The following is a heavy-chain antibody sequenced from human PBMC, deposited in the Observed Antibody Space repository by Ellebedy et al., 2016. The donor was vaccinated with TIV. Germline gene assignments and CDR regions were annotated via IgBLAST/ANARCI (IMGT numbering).Heavy chain of an antibody. D-gene: IGHD3-22*01. Sequence: SETLSLTXTVSGGSISSGDYYWSWIRQPPGKGLEWIGYIYYSGSTYYNPSLKSRVTISVDTSKNQFSLKLSSVTAADTAVYYCARVGYDPSYYYYGMDVWGQGTTVTVSS. CDR3: ARVGYDPSYYYYGMDV. CDR2: IYYSGST. J-gene: IGHJ6*02. CDR1: GGSISSGDYY. V-gene: IGHV4-30-4*01.